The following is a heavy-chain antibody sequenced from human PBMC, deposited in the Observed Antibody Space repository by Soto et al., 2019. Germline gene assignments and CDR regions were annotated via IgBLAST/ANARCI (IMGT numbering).Heavy chain of an antibody. CDR2: IYYSGRT. CDR1: GGSVTSGSYY. D-gene: IGHD6-19*01. CDR3: ARDQGVAVAVFDY. J-gene: IGHJ4*02. Sequence: QVQLQESGPGLVKPSETLSLTCTVSGGSVTSGSYYWSWIRQPPGKGLEWIGYIYYSGRTNYNPSLKSRVPNSVGPSQNQLSLKLSSVTAADTAVYYCARDQGVAVAVFDYWGQGTLVTVAS. V-gene: IGHV4-61*01.